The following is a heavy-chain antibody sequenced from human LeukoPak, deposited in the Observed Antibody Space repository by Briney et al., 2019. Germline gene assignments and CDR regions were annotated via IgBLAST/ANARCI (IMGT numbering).Heavy chain of an antibody. CDR3: ARDSSGYAEFDY. D-gene: IGHD3-22*01. CDR2: ISRNGAGT. CDR1: GFPFCIYA. J-gene: IGHJ4*02. Sequence: PGGSLRLSCAASGFPFCIYAMTWVRQPPGKGLEWVSAISRNGAGTYYADSVRGRLTISRDNYKNTLYLEMNSLRAEDTATYYCARDSSGYAEFDYWGQGTLVTVSS. V-gene: IGHV3-23*01.